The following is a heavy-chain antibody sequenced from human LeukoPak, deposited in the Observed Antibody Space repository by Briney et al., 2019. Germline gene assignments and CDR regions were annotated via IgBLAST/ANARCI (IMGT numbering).Heavy chain of an antibody. D-gene: IGHD5-24*01. Sequence: GGSLRLSCAGSGFTFSSYEMNWVRQAPGKGLEWVSYINSGSSTIYYAPSVKGRFTISRDNAKNSLYLQMNSLRAEDTALYYCARGVKRWLQFSSSYYYYMDVWGKGTTVTVSS. J-gene: IGHJ6*03. CDR1: GFTFSSYE. CDR3: ARGVKRWLQFSSSYYYYMDV. CDR2: INSGSSTI. V-gene: IGHV3-48*03.